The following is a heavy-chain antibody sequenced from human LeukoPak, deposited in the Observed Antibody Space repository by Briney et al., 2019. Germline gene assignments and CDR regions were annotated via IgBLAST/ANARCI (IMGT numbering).Heavy chain of an antibody. CDR2: INRSGIT. J-gene: IGHJ3*02. V-gene: IGHV4-34*01. Sequence: PSEILSLTCAVYGGSFTGYYWTWIRQPPGKGLEWIGEINRSGITNYDPSLKSRVTISVDTSKSQFSRKLNSVTAADTAVYYCARGRSDAFDIWGQGTMVTVSS. CDR1: GGSFTGYY. CDR3: ARGRSDAFDI.